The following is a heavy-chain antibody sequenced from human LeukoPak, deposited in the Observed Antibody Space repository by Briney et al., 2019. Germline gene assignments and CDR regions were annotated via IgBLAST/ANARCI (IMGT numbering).Heavy chain of an antibody. Sequence: ASVKVSYKASGYTFTGYYMHWVRQAPRQGREWMEWINPNSGGTNYEQKFQGRGTMTRDTSISTAYMELSRLRSDDTAVYDGARDLQVAGSYYNVIGYWRRGTLATVSS. D-gene: IGHD3-10*01. CDR3: ARDLQVAGSYYNVIGY. J-gene: IGHJ4*02. CDR1: GYTFTGYY. CDR2: INPNSGGT. V-gene: IGHV1-2*02.